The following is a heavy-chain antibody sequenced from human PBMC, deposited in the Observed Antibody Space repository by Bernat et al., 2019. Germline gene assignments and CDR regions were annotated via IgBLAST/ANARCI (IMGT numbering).Heavy chain of an antibody. CDR2: ISAYNGNT. CDR1: GYTFTSYG. J-gene: IGHJ6*02. CDR3: ARDHCYGSKWLDV. V-gene: IGHV1-18*01. Sequence: QVQLVQSGAEVQKPGASVKVSCKASGYTFTSYGISWVRQAPGQGLEWMGWISAYNGNTNYAQKIQGRVTMTTDTSTSTAYMKLRSLRSDDTAGYYCARDHCYGSKWLDVWGQGTTVIVSS. D-gene: IGHD2-2*01.